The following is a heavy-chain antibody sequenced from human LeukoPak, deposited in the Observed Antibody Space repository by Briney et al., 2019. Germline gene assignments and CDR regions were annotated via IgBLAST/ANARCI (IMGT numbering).Heavy chain of an antibody. D-gene: IGHD3-22*01. CDR2: ISGSGGST. CDR3: ARHYDSSGYRD. V-gene: IGHV3-23*01. Sequence: GGSLRLSCAASGFTFSSYAMSWVRQAPGKGLEWVSGISGSGGSTYYADSVKGRFTISRDNSKNTLYLQMNSLRAEDTAVYYCARHYDSSGYRDWGQGTLVTVSS. J-gene: IGHJ4*02. CDR1: GFTFSSYA.